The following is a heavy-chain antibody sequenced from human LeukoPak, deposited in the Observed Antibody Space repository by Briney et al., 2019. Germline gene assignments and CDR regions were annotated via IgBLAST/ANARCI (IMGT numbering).Heavy chain of an antibody. CDR3: ASWDKKYGSGYYFDY. D-gene: IGHD3-10*01. J-gene: IGHJ4*02. Sequence: SETLSLTCTVSGGSISSGGYYWSWIRQPPGKGLEWIGYIYYSGSTNYNPSLKSRVTISVDTSKNQFSLKLSSVTAADTAVYYCASWDKKYGSGYYFDYWGQGTLVTVSS. V-gene: IGHV4-61*08. CDR2: IYYSGST. CDR1: GGSISSGGYY.